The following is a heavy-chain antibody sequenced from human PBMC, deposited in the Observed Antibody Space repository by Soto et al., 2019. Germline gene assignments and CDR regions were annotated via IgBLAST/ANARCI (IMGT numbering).Heavy chain of an antibody. D-gene: IGHD6-19*01. J-gene: IGHJ4*02. CDR2: ISYDGSNK. CDR1: GFTFSSYA. V-gene: IGHV3-30-3*01. Sequence: QVQLVESGGGVVQPGRSLRLSCAASGFTFSSYAMHWVRQAPGKGLEWVAVISYDGSNKYYADSVKGRFTISRDNSKNPLYLQMNSLRAEDTAVYYCARSYSSGWYAAVGYWGQGTLVTVSS. CDR3: ARSYSSGWYAAVGY.